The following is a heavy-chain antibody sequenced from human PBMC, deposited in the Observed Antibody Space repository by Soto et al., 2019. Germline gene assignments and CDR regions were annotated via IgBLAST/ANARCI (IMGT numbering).Heavy chain of an antibody. J-gene: IGHJ5*02. CDR1: GYSFTSYW. CDR3: ARLRDYYDCSGPPNWFDP. Sequence: GESLKISCKGSGYSFTSYWIGWVRQMPGKGLEWMGIIYPGDSDTRYSPSFQGQVTLSAAKSISTAYLQWSSLQASDTAMYYCARLRDYYDCSGPPNWFDPWGQGTLVTVSS. CDR2: IYPGDSDT. D-gene: IGHD3-22*01. V-gene: IGHV5-51*01.